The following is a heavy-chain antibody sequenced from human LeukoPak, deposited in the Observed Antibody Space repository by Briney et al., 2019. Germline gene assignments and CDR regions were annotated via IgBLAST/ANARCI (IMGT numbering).Heavy chain of an antibody. Sequence: GGSLRLSCAASGFTFSSYSMNWVRQAPGKGLEWVSSISSSSSYIYYADSVKGRFTISRDNAKNSQYLQMNSLRAEDTAVYYCARDQVSSEAFDIWGQGTMVTVSS. CDR2: ISSSSSYI. V-gene: IGHV3-21*01. CDR3: ARDQVSSEAFDI. J-gene: IGHJ3*02. CDR1: GFTFSSYS. D-gene: IGHD6-6*01.